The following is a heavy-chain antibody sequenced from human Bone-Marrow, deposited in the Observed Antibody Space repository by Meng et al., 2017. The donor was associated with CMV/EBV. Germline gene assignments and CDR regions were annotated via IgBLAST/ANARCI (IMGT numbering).Heavy chain of an antibody. CDR3: ARVGAAAGYYYGMDV. D-gene: IGHD6-13*01. CDR1: GYTFTGYY. Sequence: SVKVSCKASGYTFTGYYMHWVRQAPGQGLEWMGRIIPILGIANYAQKFQGRVTITADKSTSTAYMELSSLRSEDTAVYYCARVGAAAGYYYGMDVWGQGTTVTVSS. CDR2: IIPILGIA. V-gene: IGHV1-69*04. J-gene: IGHJ6*02.